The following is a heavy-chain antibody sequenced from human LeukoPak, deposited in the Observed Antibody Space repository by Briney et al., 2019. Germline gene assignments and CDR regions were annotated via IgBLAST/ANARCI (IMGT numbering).Heavy chain of an antibody. Sequence: ASVKVSCKASGYTFTGYYMHWVRQAPGQGLEWMGWINPNSGGTNYAQKFQGRVTMTRDTSISTAYMELSRLRFDDTAVYYCASDWGLSQLEYCSNTNCYMGAFDIWGQGTMVTVSS. CDR2: INPNSGGT. CDR3: ASDWGLSQLEYCSNTNCYMGAFDI. D-gene: IGHD2-2*02. J-gene: IGHJ3*02. V-gene: IGHV1-2*02. CDR1: GYTFTGYY.